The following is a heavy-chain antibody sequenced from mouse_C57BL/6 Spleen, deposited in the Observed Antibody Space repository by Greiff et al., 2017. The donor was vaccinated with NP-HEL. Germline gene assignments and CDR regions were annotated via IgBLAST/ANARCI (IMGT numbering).Heavy chain of an antibody. Sequence: EFPLQQSGAELVRPGASVKLSCTASGFNIKDYYMHWVKQRPEQGLEWIGRIDPEDGDTEYAPKFQGKATMTADTSSNTAYLQLSSLTSEDTAVYYCTTDGNYASWFAYWGQGTLVTVSA. J-gene: IGHJ3*01. CDR2: IDPEDGDT. D-gene: IGHD2-1*01. CDR3: TTDGNYASWFAY. V-gene: IGHV14-1*01. CDR1: GFNIKDYY.